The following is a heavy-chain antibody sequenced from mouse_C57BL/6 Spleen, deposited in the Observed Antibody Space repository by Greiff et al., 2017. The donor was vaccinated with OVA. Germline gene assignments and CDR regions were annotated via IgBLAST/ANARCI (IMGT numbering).Heavy chain of an antibody. D-gene: IGHD2-3*01. V-gene: IGHV1-66*01. CDR1: GYSFTSYY. CDR3: ARSDGYYPDY. J-gene: IGHJ2*01. Sequence: VQLQQSGPELVKPGASVKISCKAYGYSFTSYYIHWVKQRPGQGLEWIGWIYPGSGNTKYNEKFKGKATLTADTSSSTAYMQLSSLTSEDSAVYYCARSDGYYPDYWGQGTTLTVSS. CDR2: IYPGSGNT.